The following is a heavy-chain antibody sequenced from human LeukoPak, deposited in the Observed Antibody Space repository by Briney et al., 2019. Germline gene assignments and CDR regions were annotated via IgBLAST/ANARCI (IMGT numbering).Heavy chain of an antibody. D-gene: IGHD5-18*01. CDR1: GFTFSSYW. Sequence: GGSLGLSCAASGFTFSSYWMSWVRQAPGKGLEWVANIKQDGSEKYYVDSVKGRFTTSRDNARNSLYLQMNSLRAEDTAVYYCARRATTERGHSYGLDYWGQGTLVTVSS. CDR2: IKQDGSEK. CDR3: ARRATTERGHSYGLDY. J-gene: IGHJ4*02. V-gene: IGHV3-7*01.